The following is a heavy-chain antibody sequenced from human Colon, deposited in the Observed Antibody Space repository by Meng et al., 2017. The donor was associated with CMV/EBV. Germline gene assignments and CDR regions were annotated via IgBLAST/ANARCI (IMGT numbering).Heavy chain of an antibody. CDR2: ISFDETKK. J-gene: IGHJ4*02. Sequence: SGFTFSTFGMHWVRQTPSKGLEWVAMISFDETKKYYADSVKGRFTVSKDNPKNTLYLQMNSLRAEDTAVYYCAKDRAATDTLPLDQWGQGALVTVSS. V-gene: IGHV3-30*18. CDR3: AKDRAATDTLPLDQ. CDR1: GFTFSTFG. D-gene: IGHD1-26*01.